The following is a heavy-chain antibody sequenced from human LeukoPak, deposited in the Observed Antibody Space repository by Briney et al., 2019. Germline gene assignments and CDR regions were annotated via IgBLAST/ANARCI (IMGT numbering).Heavy chain of an antibody. D-gene: IGHD1-26*01. CDR3: AGRIGSYSSSYFDY. Sequence: ASVKVSCKTSGYTFTAYYMHWVRQAPGQGLEWMGWINPNSGGTIYAQKFQGRVTMTRDTSISTAYMELSRLRSDDTAVYYCAGRIGSYSSSYFDYWGQGTLITVSS. CDR2: INPNSGGT. J-gene: IGHJ4*02. V-gene: IGHV1-2*02. CDR1: GYTFTAYY.